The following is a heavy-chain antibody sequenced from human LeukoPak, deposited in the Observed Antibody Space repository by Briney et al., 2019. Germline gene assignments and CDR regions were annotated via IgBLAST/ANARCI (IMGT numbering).Heavy chain of an antibody. D-gene: IGHD6-13*01. CDR1: GGSISSGGYY. CDR2: IYYSGST. Sequence: SETLSLTCTVSGGSISSGGYYWSWIRQHPGKGLEWIGYIYYSGSTYYNPSLKSRLTISVDTSKNQFSLKLSSVTAADTAVYYCARMRLASWYYFDYWGQGTLVTVSS. J-gene: IGHJ4*02. CDR3: ARMRLASWYYFDY. V-gene: IGHV4-31*03.